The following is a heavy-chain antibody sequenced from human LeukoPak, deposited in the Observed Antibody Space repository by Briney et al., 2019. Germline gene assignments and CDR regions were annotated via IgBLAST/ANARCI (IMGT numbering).Heavy chain of an antibody. D-gene: IGHD3/OR15-3a*01. V-gene: IGHV4-30-4*01. CDR1: GGSISSGDYY. Sequence: SETLSLTCTVSGGSISSGDYYWRWIRQPPGKGLEWIGYIYYSGSTYYNPSLKSRVTISVDTSKNQFSLNLSSVTAADTAVYYCARVWTTWGFDYWGQGTLVTVSS. J-gene: IGHJ4*02. CDR3: ARVWTTWGFDY. CDR2: IYYSGST.